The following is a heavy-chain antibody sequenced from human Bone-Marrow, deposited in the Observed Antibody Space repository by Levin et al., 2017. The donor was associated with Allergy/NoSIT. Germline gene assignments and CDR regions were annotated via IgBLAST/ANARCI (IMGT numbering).Heavy chain of an antibody. V-gene: IGHV5-51*01. CDR2: ISPVDSDT. CDR3: ARLDSAGWFDH. J-gene: IGHJ5*02. D-gene: IGHD3/OR15-3a*01. CDR1: GYTFTSYW. Sequence: GESLKISCQTSGYTFTSYWIAWVRQMPGKGLEWMGMISPVDSDTRVRPSFQGQVTFSADKSIKVAYVQWSSLKTSDTAMYYCARLDSAGWFDHWGQGSLVTVSS.